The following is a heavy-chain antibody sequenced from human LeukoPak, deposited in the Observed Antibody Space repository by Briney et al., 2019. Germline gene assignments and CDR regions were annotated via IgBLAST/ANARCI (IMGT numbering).Heavy chain of an antibody. J-gene: IGHJ4*02. CDR2: IWYDGSNK. Sequence: PGGSLRLSCAASGFTFSSYGMHWVRQAPGKGLEWVAVIWYDGSNKYYADSVKGRFTISRDNSKNTLYLQMNSLRAEDTAVYYCARGAELAPSDYWGQGTLVTVSS. D-gene: IGHD1-1*01. V-gene: IGHV3-33*01. CDR1: GFTFSSYG. CDR3: ARGAELAPSDY.